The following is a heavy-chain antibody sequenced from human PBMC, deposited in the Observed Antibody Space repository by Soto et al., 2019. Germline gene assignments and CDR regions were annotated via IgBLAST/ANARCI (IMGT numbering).Heavy chain of an antibody. CDR3: TRASSLDFDF. CDR2: IRRNAYGGTT. CDR1: GFTFGDYA. V-gene: IGHV3-49*04. Sequence: GALRLSCTTSGFTFGDYALSWVRQAPGKGLEWVGFIRRNAYGGTTDYAASVKGRFTISRDDSKSIAYLQMNSLRTEDTALYYCTRASSLDFDFWGQGTLVTVSS. D-gene: IGHD3-16*01. J-gene: IGHJ4*02.